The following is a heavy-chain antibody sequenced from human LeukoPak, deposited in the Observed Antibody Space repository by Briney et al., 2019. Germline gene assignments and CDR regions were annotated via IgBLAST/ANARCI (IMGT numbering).Heavy chain of an antibody. CDR3: ARVAGYIVEDYFDY. J-gene: IGHJ4*02. CDR1: GGSISSYY. V-gene: IGHV4-59*01. Sequence: SETLSLTCSVSGGSISSYYWSWIRQPPGKGLEWIGYIYYSGSTNYNPSLKSRVTISVDTSKNQFSLRLSSVTAADTAVYYCARVAGYIVEDYFDYWGQGTLVTVSS. CDR2: IYYSGST. D-gene: IGHD3-22*01.